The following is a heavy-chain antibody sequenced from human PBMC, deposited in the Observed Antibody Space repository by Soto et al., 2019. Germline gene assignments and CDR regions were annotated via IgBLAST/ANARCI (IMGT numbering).Heavy chain of an antibody. CDR1: GGSINSGDYY. D-gene: IGHD5-12*01. CDR3: ARLYTGYEAFDY. CDR2: IYYSGST. Sequence: SETLSLTCSVSGGSINSGDYYWSWIRQSPGKGLEWIGYIYYSGSTYYNPSLKSRSTTSIDTSKNQFFLDVDSVTAADTAVYYCARLYTGYEAFDYWGQGTLVTVSS. V-gene: IGHV4-30-4*01. J-gene: IGHJ4*02.